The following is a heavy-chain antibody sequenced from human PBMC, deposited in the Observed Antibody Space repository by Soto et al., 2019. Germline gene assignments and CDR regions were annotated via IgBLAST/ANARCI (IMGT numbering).Heavy chain of an antibody. CDR2: INHSGST. CDR1: GGSLSGYY. Sequence: SETLSLTCAVYGGSLSGYYWSWIRQPPGKGLEWVGEINHSGSTNYNPSLKSRVTISVDTSKNQFSLKLSSVTAADTAVYYCARGYGGNNEFDYSGQGPLVTVSS. D-gene: IGHD2-15*01. V-gene: IGHV4-34*01. CDR3: ARGYGGNNEFDY. J-gene: IGHJ4*02.